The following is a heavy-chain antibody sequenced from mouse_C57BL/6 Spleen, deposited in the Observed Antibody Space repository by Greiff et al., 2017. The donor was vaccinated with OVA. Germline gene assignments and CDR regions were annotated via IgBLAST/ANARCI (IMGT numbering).Heavy chain of an antibody. J-gene: IGHJ1*03. CDR2: INPNNGGT. V-gene: IGHV1-22*01. D-gene: IGHD2-10*01. Sequence: VQLQQSGPELVKPGASVKMSCKASGYTFTDYNMHWVKQSHGKSLEWIGYINPNNGGTSYNQKFKGKATLTVNKSSSTAYMELRSLTSEDSAVYYCARGAYYGNYWYFDVWGTGTTVTVSS. CDR3: ARGAYYGNYWYFDV. CDR1: GYTFTDYN.